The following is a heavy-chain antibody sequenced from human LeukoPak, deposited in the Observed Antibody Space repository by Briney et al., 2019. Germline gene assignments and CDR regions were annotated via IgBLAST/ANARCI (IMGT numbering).Heavy chain of an antibody. Sequence: SETLSLTCAVSGGSISSSNWWSWVRQPPGKGLEWIGEIYHSGSTNYNPSLKSRVTISVDKSKNQFSLKLSSVTAADTAVYYCASDYGSGSFQPYYYYYGMDVWGQGTTVTVSS. CDR1: GGSISSSNW. D-gene: IGHD3-10*01. V-gene: IGHV4-4*02. CDR3: ASDYGSGSFQPYYYYYGMDV. CDR2: IYHSGST. J-gene: IGHJ6*02.